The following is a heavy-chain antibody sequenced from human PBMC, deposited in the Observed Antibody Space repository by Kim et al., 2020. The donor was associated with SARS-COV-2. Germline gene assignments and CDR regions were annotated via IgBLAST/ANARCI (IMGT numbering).Heavy chain of an antibody. V-gene: IGHV1-69*04. J-gene: IGHJ3*02. D-gene: IGHD3-16*02. CDR1: GGTFSSYA. CDR3: ARGEYRPGAFDI. CDR2: IIPILGIA. Sequence: SVKVSCKASGGTFSSYAISWVRQAPGQGLEWMGRIIPILGIANYAQKFQGRVTITADKSTSTAYMELSSLRSEDTVVYYCARGEYRPGAFDIWGQGTMVTVSS.